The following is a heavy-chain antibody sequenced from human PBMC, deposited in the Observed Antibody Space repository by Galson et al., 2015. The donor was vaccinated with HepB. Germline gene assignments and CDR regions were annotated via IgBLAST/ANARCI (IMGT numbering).Heavy chain of an antibody. V-gene: IGHV3-15*01. J-gene: IGHJ4*02. CDR1: GFTLSNAW. Sequence: SLRLSCAASGFTLSNAWMSWVRQAPGKGLEWVGRIKSKTDGGTTDYAAPVKGRFTIPRDDSKNTLYLQMNSLKTEDTAVYYCTTDLYLDNFDYWGQGTLVTVSS. CDR2: IKSKTDGGTT. CDR3: TTDLYLDNFDY. D-gene: IGHD3-16*02.